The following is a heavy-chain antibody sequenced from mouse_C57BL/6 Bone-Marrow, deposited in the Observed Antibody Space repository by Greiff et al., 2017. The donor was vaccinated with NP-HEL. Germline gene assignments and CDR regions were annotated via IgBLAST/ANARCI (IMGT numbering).Heavy chain of an antibody. CDR2: ISNLAYSI. CDR3: ARHEITTVVADYAMDY. CDR1: GFTFSDYG. D-gene: IGHD1-1*01. V-gene: IGHV5-15*04. Sequence: EVKVEESGGGLVQPGGSLKLSCAASGFTFSDYGMAWVRQAPRKGPEWVAFISNLAYSIYYADTVTGRFTISRENAKNTLYLEMSSLRSEDTAMYYCARHEITTVVADYAMDYWGQGTSVTVSS. J-gene: IGHJ4*01.